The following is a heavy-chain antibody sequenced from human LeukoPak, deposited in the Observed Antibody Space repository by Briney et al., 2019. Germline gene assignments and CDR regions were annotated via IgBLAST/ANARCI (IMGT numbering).Heavy chain of an antibody. J-gene: IGHJ4*02. CDR1: GFTFSSYS. CDR2: ISSSSSYI. Sequence: PGGSLRLSCAASGFTFSSYSMNWVRQAPGKGLEWVSSISSSSSYIYYADSVKGRFTISRDNAKNSLYLQMNSLRAEDTAVYYCAREDSSGRYVGFDYWGQGTLVTVSS. V-gene: IGHV3-21*01. D-gene: IGHD6-19*01. CDR3: AREDSSGRYVGFDY.